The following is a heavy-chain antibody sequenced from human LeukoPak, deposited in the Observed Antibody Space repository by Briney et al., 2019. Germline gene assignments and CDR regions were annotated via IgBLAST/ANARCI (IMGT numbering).Heavy chain of an antibody. J-gene: IGHJ4*02. D-gene: IGHD3-10*01. CDR2: IYSGDTT. Sequence: GGSLRLSCAASGFTVSTNYMSWVRQAPGKGLEWVSVIYSGDTTFYADSVRGKFTISRDNSKNTLYLQMSSLRAEDTAVYYCASILRSSSGYYFDYWGQGTLVTVSS. CDR3: ASILRSSSGYYFDY. CDR1: GFTVSTNY. V-gene: IGHV3-66*01.